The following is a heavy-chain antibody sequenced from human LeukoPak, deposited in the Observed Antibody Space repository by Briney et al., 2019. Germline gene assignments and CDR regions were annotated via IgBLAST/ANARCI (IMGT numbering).Heavy chain of an antibody. CDR2: IISSSSYI. CDR3: ARDLLDDYAAFDI. D-gene: IGHD4-17*01. V-gene: IGHV3-21*01. J-gene: IGHJ3*02. Sequence: GGSLRLSCAASGFTFSSYSMNWGRQVPGKGLEWVSSIISSSSYIYYADSVKGRFTISRDNAKNSLYLQMNSLRAEDTAVYYCARDLLDDYAAFDIWGQGTMVTVSP. CDR1: GFTFSSYS.